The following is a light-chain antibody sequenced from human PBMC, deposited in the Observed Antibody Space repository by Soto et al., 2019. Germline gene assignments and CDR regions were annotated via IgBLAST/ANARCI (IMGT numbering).Light chain of an antibody. V-gene: IGKV1-39*01. CDR2: AAT. CDR1: QSISSF. CDR3: QQSYNAPIT. Sequence: DIQMTQSPSTLSASVGDRVSITCRASQSISSFLNWYQQTPGRAPKLLIYAATTLQRGVPSRFVGSGSGTDFTLTISSLQPEDFATYYCQQSYNAPITFGQGTRLE. J-gene: IGKJ5*01.